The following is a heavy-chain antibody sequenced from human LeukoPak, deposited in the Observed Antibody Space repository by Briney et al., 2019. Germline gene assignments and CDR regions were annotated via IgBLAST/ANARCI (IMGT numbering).Heavy chain of an antibody. CDR1: GFTFSSYA. J-gene: IGHJ4*02. D-gene: IGHD5-18*01. CDR2: ISYDGSNK. Sequence: HRGRSLRLSCAASGFTFSSYAMHWVRQAPGKGLEWVAVISYDGSNKYYADSVKGRFTISRDNSKNTLYLQMNSLRAEDTAVYYCARSLGVQLWSPFDYWGQGTLVTVSS. V-gene: IGHV3-30-3*01. CDR3: ARSLGVQLWSPFDY.